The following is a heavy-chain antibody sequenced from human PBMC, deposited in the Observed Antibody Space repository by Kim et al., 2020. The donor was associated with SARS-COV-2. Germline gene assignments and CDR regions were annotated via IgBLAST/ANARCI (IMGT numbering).Heavy chain of an antibody. CDR3: ARDRKGSRDYYYYGMDV. Sequence: SENLSLTCTVSGGSVSSGSYYWSWIRQPPGKGLEWIGYIYYSGSTNYNPSLKSRVTISVDTSKNQFSLKLSSVTAADTAVYYCARDRKGSRDYYYYGMDVWGQGTTVTVSS. J-gene: IGHJ6*02. D-gene: IGHD6-13*01. CDR2: IYYSGST. CDR1: GGSVSSGSYY. V-gene: IGHV4-61*01.